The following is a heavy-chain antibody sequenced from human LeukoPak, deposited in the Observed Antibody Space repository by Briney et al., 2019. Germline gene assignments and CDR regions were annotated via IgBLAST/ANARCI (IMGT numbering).Heavy chain of an antibody. V-gene: IGHV3-30*04. J-gene: IGHJ4*02. Sequence: GGSLRLSCVASGFTFTRYAMHWVRKAQGKGLEWVTVVSYDGNDKYYADSVKGRFTISRDNSKNTVYLQMNSLRAEDTAVYYCARDDALATDGFDSWGQGTLVTVSS. CDR1: GFTFTRYA. CDR2: VSYDGNDK. CDR3: ARDDALATDGFDS. D-gene: IGHD5-24*01.